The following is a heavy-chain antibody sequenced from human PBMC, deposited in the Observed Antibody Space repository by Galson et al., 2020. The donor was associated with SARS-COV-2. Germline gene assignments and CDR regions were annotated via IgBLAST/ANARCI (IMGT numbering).Heavy chain of an antibody. V-gene: IGHV1-18*01. CDR1: GYIFDNYG. CDR2: ISAYNGNT. CDR3: ARDLRALLLEDYYFDY. Sequence: GESLKISCKASGYIFDNYGISWVRQAPGQGLEWMGWISAYNGNTDYTHKLQGRVSMTTDSSTSTAYMELRSLTSDDTAVYFCARDLRALLLEDYYFDYWGQGTLVSVSS. D-gene: IGHD1-1*01. J-gene: IGHJ4*02.